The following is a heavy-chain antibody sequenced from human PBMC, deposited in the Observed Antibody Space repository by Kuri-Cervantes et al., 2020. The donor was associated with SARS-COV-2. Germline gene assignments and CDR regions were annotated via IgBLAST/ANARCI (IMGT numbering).Heavy chain of an antibody. CDR1: GGSFSGYY. V-gene: IGHV4-34*11. CDR2: IYYSGST. J-gene: IGHJ4*02. Sequence: SQTLSLTCAVYGGSFSGYYWSWIRQPPGKGLEWIGYIYYSGSTNYNPSLKSRVTISVDTSKNQFSLKLSSVTAADTAVYYCARDPPRGYSPIPSLRYWGQGTLVTVSS. D-gene: IGHD5-18*01. CDR3: ARDPPRGYSPIPSLRY.